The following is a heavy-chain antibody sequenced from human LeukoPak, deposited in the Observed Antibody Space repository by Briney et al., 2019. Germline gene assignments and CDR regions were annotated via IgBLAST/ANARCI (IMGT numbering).Heavy chain of an antibody. V-gene: IGHV3-15*01. CDR1: GFTFSNAW. J-gene: IGHJ4*02. Sequence: PGXXLRLSCAASGFTFSNAWMSWVRQAPGKGLEWVGRIKSKTDGETTDYAAPGKGKFTISRDDSKNTLYLQMNSLKTEDTAVYYCTTLYSPRVGYWGQGTLVTVSS. CDR3: TTLYSPRVGY. CDR2: IKSKTDGETT. D-gene: IGHD3-16*02.